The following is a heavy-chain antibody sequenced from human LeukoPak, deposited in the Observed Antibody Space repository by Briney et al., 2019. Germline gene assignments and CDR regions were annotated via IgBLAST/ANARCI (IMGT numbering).Heavy chain of an antibody. Sequence: ASVTVSFKASGYTSTDYYIQWVRQAPGEGLEWVGWILPRSGDTYYARRFHGRVAMTTDTSINTAYMELSRLKPDDTGVYFCARPPRDLVSAAPFPSWGQGTLVTVSS. CDR1: GYTSTDYY. J-gene: IGHJ1*01. D-gene: IGHD2-2*01. CDR2: ILPRSGDT. V-gene: IGHV1-2*02. CDR3: ARPPRDLVSAAPFPS.